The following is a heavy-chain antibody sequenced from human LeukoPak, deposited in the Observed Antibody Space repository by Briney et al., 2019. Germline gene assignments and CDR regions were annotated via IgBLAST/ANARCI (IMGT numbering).Heavy chain of an antibody. Sequence: GGSLTLSCAASGFTFSSYAMHWVRQAPGKGLEWVAVISYDGSNKYYADSVKGRFTISRDNSKNTLYLQMNSLRAEDTAVYYCARDYYGSGSYPLVDYWGQGTLVTVSS. CDR2: ISYDGSNK. V-gene: IGHV3-30-3*01. CDR3: ARDYYGSGSYPLVDY. J-gene: IGHJ4*02. D-gene: IGHD3-10*01. CDR1: GFTFSSYA.